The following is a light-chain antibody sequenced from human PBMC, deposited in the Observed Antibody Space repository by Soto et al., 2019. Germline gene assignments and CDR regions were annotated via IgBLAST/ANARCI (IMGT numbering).Light chain of an antibody. V-gene: IGKV3-11*01. Sequence: EIVLTQSPATLSLSPGEGATLSCRASQSVSSYLAWYQQKPGQAPRLLIYDASNRATGIPARFSGSGSGTDFALTISSLEPEDFAVYYCQQYNNWPRTFGQ. CDR2: DAS. CDR1: QSVSSY. J-gene: IGKJ1*01. CDR3: QQYNNWPRT.